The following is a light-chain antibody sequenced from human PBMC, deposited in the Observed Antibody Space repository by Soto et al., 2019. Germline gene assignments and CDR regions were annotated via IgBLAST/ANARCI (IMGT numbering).Light chain of an antibody. CDR1: QGISNY. CDR2: AAS. J-gene: IGKJ1*01. Sequence: DIQMTQSPSSLSASVGDRVTITCRASQGISNYFAWYQQKPGKVPKLLIYAASTLQSGVPSRFSGSGSGTEFTLTISSLQSEDVATYYCQRYNRAPWTFGQGTKVEIK. CDR3: QRYNRAPWT. V-gene: IGKV1-27*01.